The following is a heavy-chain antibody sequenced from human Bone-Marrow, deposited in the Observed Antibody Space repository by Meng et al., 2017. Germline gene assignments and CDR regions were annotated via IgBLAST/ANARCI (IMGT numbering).Heavy chain of an antibody. V-gene: IGHV4-38-2*01. CDR2: IYHSGST. CDR3: ARVALAVAGIGS. CDR1: GYSISSGYY. J-gene: IGHJ5*02. Sequence: SETLSLTCAVSGYSISSGYYWGWIRQPPGKGREWIGSIYHSGSTYYNPSLKSRVTIPVDTSKNQFSLKLSSVTAADTAVYYCARVALAVAGIGSWGQGTLVTVSS. D-gene: IGHD6-19*01.